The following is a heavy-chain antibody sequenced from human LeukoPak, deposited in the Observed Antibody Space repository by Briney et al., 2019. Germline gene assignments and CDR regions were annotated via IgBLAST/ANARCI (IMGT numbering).Heavy chain of an antibody. CDR2: IYHSGST. CDR1: GGSISSSNW. J-gene: IGHJ6*03. D-gene: IGHD2-2*01. Sequence: SETLSLTCAVSGGSISSSNWWSWVRQPPGKGLEWIGEIYHSGSTNYNPSLKSRVTISVDKSKNQFSLKLSSVTAADTAVYYCASRYCSSTSCYAEDYYYYYMDVWGKGTTVTVSS. CDR3: ASRYCSSTSCYAEDYYYYYMDV. V-gene: IGHV4-4*02.